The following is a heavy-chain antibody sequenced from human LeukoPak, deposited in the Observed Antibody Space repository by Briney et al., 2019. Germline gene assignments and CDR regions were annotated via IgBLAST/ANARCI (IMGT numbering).Heavy chain of an antibody. D-gene: IGHD4-17*01. J-gene: IGHJ4*02. CDR2: IYYNGDA. CDR3: ARGGDYVYFDY. V-gene: IGHV4-39*07. CDR1: GGSIDNNDYY. Sequence: SETLSLTCTVSGGSIDNNDYYWGWIRQPPGRGLEWIGSIYYNGDAYYNPSLRSRVTISVDTSKNQFSLKLSSVTAADTAVYYCARGGDYVYFDYWGQGTLVTVSS.